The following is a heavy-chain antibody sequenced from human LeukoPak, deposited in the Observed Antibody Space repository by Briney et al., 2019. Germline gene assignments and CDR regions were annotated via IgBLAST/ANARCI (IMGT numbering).Heavy chain of an antibody. D-gene: IGHD3-10*01. CDR2: IYYSGST. Sequence: SETLSLTCTVSGGSISSSSYYWGWIRQPPGKGLEWIGSIYYSGSTYYNPSLKSRVTISVDTSKNQFSLKLSSVTAADTAVYYCARDKSRTYGSADAFDIWGQGTMVTVSS. V-gene: IGHV4-39*07. CDR3: ARDKSRTYGSADAFDI. J-gene: IGHJ3*02. CDR1: GGSISSSSYY.